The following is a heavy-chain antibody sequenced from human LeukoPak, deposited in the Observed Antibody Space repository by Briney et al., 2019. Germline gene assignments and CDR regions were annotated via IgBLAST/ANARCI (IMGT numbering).Heavy chain of an antibody. CDR1: GYSISSGYF. D-gene: IGHD3-3*01. V-gene: IGHV4-38-2*02. CDR3: ARERFLEWGYFDL. CDR2: SYHSGIP. Sequence: PSETLSLTCSVSGYSISSGYFWGWIRQPPVKGLEWIGSSYHSGIPYYNPSLKSRVTISVDMSRNQFSLKLNSVTAADTAVYYCARERFLEWGYFDLWGRGTLVTVSS. J-gene: IGHJ2*01.